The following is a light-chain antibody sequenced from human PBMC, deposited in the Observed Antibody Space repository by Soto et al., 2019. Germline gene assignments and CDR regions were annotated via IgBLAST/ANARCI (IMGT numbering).Light chain of an antibody. J-gene: IGKJ4*01. CDR2: DAS. Sequence: RSIKTACVGDSVTIPSRASQSVGTYLAWYQQKSGKAPNLLIYDASSSPSGVPSRFAGSGSGTEFTLTINSLQPDDFATYYCQQYNSYSPLTFGGGTKVE. CDR1: QSVGTY. CDR3: QQYNSYSPLT. V-gene: IGKV1-5*01.